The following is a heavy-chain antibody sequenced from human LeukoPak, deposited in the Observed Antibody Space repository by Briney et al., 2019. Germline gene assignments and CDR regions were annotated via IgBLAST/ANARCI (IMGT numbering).Heavy chain of an antibody. V-gene: IGHV3-30*02. D-gene: IGHD1-26*01. CDR1: GFTFSSYG. CDR3: ARDLMGIVYRGAFYY. CDR2: IRYDGSNK. J-gene: IGHJ4*02. Sequence: GGSLRLSCAASGFTFSSYGMHWVRQAPGKGLEWVAFIRYDGSNKYYADSVKGRFTISRDNSKNTLYLQMNSLRAEDTAVYYCARDLMGIVYRGAFYYWGQGTLVTVSS.